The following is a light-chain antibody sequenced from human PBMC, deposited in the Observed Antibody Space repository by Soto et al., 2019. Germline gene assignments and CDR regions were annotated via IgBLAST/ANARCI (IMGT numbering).Light chain of an antibody. V-gene: IGKV3-11*01. Sequence: EIVLTQSPATLSLSPGERATLSCRASQSVSSYLAWYQQKPGQAPRLLIHDASSRATGIPDRFSGSGSGTDFTLTISRLEPEDFAVYYCQQYAGSPRTFGQGTKVDIK. CDR1: QSVSSY. J-gene: IGKJ1*01. CDR3: QQYAGSPRT. CDR2: DAS.